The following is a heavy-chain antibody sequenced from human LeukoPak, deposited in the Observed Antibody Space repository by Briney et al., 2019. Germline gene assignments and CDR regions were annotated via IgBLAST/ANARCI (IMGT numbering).Heavy chain of an antibody. CDR1: GYTFTSYD. D-gene: IGHD4-17*01. J-gene: IGHJ5*02. V-gene: IGHV1-8*01. CDR3: ARLARYGEHRAHWFDP. Sequence: GASVKVSCTASGYTFTSYDINWVRQATGPGLEWMGWMNPNSGNTGYAQKFQGRGTMTRNTSISTAYMELSSPRSEDTAVYYWARLARYGEHRAHWFDPWGQGTLGTVSS. CDR2: MNPNSGNT.